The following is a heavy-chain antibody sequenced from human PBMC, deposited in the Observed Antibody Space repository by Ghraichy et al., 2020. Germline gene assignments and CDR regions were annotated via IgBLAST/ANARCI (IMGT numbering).Heavy chain of an antibody. V-gene: IGHV1-2*02. J-gene: IGHJ4*02. CDR1: GYTFTGYY. CDR3: ARDSYYDSSGEGGY. D-gene: IGHD3-22*01. CDR2: INPNSGGT. Sequence: ASVKVSCKASGYTFTGYYMHWVRQAPGQGLEWMGWINPNSGGTNYAQKFQGRVTMTRDTSISTAYMELSRLRSDDTAVYYCARDSYYDSSGEGGYWGQGNLVTSSS.